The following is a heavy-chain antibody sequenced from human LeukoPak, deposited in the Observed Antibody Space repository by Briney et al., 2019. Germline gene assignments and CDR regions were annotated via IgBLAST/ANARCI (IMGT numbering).Heavy chain of an antibody. CDR1: GFTFSSYG. CDR3: AKDRGLVRDYYFDY. CDR2: IRYDGSNK. D-gene: IGHD6-19*01. J-gene: IGHJ4*02. Sequence: GGSLRLSCAASGFTFSSYGMHWVRQAPGKGLEWVAFIRYDGSNKYYADSVKGRFTISRDNSKNTLYLQMNSLRAEDTAVYYCAKDRGLVRDYYFDYWGQGTLATVSS. V-gene: IGHV3-30*02.